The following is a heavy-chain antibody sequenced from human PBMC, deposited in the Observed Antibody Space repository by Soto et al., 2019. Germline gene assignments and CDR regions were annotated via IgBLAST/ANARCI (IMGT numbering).Heavy chain of an antibody. D-gene: IGHD2-15*01. J-gene: IGHJ3*02. CDR1: GYSFTSYW. V-gene: IGHV5-51*01. CDR2: IYPGDSDT. Sequence: PGESLKISCKGSGYSFTSYWIGWVRQMPGKGLEWMGIIYPGDSDTRHSPSFQGQVTISADKSISTAYLQWSSLKASDTAMYYCARRCGGSCYLGDAFDIWGQGTMVTVSS. CDR3: ARRCGGSCYLGDAFDI.